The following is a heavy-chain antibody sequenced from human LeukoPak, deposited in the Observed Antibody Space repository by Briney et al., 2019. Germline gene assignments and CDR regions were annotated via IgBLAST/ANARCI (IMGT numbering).Heavy chain of an antibody. J-gene: IGHJ5*02. CDR1: GASINSDY. CDR3: ARQFDP. CDR2: IYYSGTT. Sequence: SETLSLTCTVSGASINSDYWSWIRQPPGKGLEWIGLIYYSGTTNYNPSLRSRVTISLDTSKNQVSLKLTSVTAADTAVYYCARQFDPWGQGTLVTVSS. V-gene: IGHV4-59*08.